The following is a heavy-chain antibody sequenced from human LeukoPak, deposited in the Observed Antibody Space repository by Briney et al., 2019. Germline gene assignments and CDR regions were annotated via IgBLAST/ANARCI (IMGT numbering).Heavy chain of an antibody. J-gene: IGHJ4*02. CDR3: ARGFTMVRGVITRNDY. D-gene: IGHD3-10*01. CDR2: INPNSGGT. CDR1: GYTFTGYY. V-gene: IGHV1-2*06. Sequence: GPVKVSCKASGYTFTGYYMHWVRQAPGQGLEWMGRINPNSGGTNYAQKFQGRVTMTRDTSISTAYMELSRLRSDDTAVYYCARGFTMVRGVITRNDYWGQGTLVTVSS.